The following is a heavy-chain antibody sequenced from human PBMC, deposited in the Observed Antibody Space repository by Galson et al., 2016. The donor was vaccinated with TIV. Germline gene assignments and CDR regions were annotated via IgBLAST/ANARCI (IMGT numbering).Heavy chain of an antibody. Sequence: SLRLSCAASGFTFSSHWMHWVCQSPGKGLVWVSRINSDGNRRTYADSVKGRFTISKDNAKNILYLQLNSLRVEDTAVYYCSRGVGRAIAAAGFRWLDPWGQGTQVIVSS. CDR3: SRGVGRAIAAAGFRWLDP. CDR1: GFTFSSHW. CDR2: INSDGNRR. D-gene: IGHD6-13*01. V-gene: IGHV3-74*01. J-gene: IGHJ5*02.